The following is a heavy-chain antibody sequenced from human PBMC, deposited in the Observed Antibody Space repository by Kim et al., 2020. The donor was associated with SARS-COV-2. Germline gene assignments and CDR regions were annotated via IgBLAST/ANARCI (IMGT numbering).Heavy chain of an antibody. J-gene: IGHJ4*02. V-gene: IGHV3-9*01. CDR3: AKDTSDGFYYDSSGYLDY. D-gene: IGHD3-22*01. Sequence: VKGRFTISRDNAKNSLYLQMNSLRAEDTALYYCAKDTSDGFYYDSSGYLDYWGQGTLVTVSS.